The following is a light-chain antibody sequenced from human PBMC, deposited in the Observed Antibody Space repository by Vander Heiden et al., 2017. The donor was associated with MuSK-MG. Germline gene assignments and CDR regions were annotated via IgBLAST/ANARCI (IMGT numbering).Light chain of an antibody. J-gene: IGKJ4*01. CDR1: QNIGNY. V-gene: IGKV1-39*01. CDR2: AAT. Sequence: DIQMTQSPSSLSASVGDRVTIICRATQNIGNYLNWYQQKVRKAPQLLIYAATRLQSGVPSRFSGSGSGTEFTLSISSLQREDFATYYCQQGYTKPLTFGGGTKVEIK. CDR3: QQGYTKPLT.